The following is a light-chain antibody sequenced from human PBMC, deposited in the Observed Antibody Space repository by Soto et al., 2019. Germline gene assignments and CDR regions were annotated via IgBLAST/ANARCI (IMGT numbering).Light chain of an antibody. CDR2: DVT. V-gene: IGLV2-14*01. CDR1: SSDVGGYNY. CDR3: CSFTTRSTYV. J-gene: IGLJ1*01. Sequence: QSALTQPASVSGSPGQSITISCTGTSSDVGGYNYVSWYQQYPGKAPKVMIYDVTNRPSGVSNRFSGSRSGNTASLTISGLQAEDEADYYCCSFTTRSTYVFGTGTRSPS.